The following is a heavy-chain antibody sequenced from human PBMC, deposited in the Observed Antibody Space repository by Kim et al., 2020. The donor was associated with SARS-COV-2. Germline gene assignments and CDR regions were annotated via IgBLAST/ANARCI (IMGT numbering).Heavy chain of an antibody. CDR3: ARFVETGTTDWFDP. D-gene: IGHD1-1*01. Sequence: ASVKVSCKASGYTFTSYAMNWVRQAPGQGLEWMGWINTNTGNPTYAQGFTGRFVFSLDTTVSTAYLQISSLKAEDTAVYYCARFVETGTTDWFDPWGQGTLVTVSS. J-gene: IGHJ5*02. CDR2: INTNTGNP. CDR1: GYTFTSYA. V-gene: IGHV7-4-1*02.